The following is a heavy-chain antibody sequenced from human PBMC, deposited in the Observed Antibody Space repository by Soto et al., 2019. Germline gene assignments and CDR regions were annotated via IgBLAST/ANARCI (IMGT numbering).Heavy chain of an antibody. D-gene: IGHD4-17*01. CDR3: ARYGDYEGVYFDY. V-gene: IGHV3-7*03. CDR1: GFTFSSYW. J-gene: IGHJ4*02. Sequence: PGGSLRLSCAASGFTFSSYWMSWVRQAPGKGLEWVANIKQDGSEKYYVGSVKGRFTISRDNAKNSLYLQMNSLRAEDTAVYYCARYGDYEGVYFDYWGQGTLVTVSS. CDR2: IKQDGSEK.